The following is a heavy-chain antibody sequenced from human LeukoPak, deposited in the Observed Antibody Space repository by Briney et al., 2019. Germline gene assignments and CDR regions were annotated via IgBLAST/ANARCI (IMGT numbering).Heavy chain of an antibody. Sequence: GGSLRLSCAASGFTFSSYAMSWVRQAPGKGLEWVANIKEDGSEEYYVDSVKGRFTISRDNAKNSLYLQMNSLRAEDTAVYYCAKNSGWFRFDYWGQGTLVTVSS. D-gene: IGHD6-13*01. CDR1: GFTFSSYA. V-gene: IGHV3-7*03. J-gene: IGHJ4*02. CDR2: IKEDGSEE. CDR3: AKNSGWFRFDY.